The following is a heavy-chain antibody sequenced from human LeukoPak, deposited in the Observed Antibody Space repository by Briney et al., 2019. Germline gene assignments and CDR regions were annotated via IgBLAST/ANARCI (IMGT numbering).Heavy chain of an antibody. CDR2: IYYSGST. D-gene: IGHD1-26*01. J-gene: IGHJ4*02. CDR3: AKDQEWELTHYFDY. V-gene: IGHV4-59*01. Sequence: SETLSLTCTVSGGSINSYYWSWIRQPPGKGLEWIGYIYYSGSTNYNPSLKSRVTISIDTSKNQFSLKLSSVTAADTAVYYCAKDQEWELTHYFDYWGQGTLLTVSS. CDR1: GGSINSYY.